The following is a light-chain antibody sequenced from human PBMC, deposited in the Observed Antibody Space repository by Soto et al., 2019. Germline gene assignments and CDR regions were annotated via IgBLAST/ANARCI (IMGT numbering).Light chain of an antibody. Sequence: DIQMTQSPSTLSASVGDRVTITCRASQTINGWLAWYQQKPGKAPKVLIHKVSSLVSGVPSRFRGSGSETGFTLTISSLQPDDSATYYCQQYKHYRALTFGGGTKVELK. CDR2: KVS. CDR3: QQYKHYRALT. CDR1: QTINGW. J-gene: IGKJ4*01. V-gene: IGKV1-5*03.